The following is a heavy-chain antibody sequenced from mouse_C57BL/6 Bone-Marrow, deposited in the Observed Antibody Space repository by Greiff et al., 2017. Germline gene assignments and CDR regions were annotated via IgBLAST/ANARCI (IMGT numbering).Heavy chain of an antibody. V-gene: IGHV1-59*01. J-gene: IGHJ3*01. CDR2: IDPSDSYT. CDR1: GYTFTSYW. Sequence: VQLQQPGAELVRPGTSVKLSCKASGYTFTSYWMHWVKQRPGQGLEWIGVIDPSDSYTNYNQKFKGKATLTVDTSSSTAYMQLSSLTSEDSAVXYCARGPAWFAYWGQGTLVTVSA. CDR3: ARGPAWFAY.